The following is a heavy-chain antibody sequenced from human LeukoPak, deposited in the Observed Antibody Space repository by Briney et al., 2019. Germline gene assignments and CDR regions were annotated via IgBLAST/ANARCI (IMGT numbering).Heavy chain of an antibody. CDR1: GFSLSTSGMC. CDR3: ARSRIAARGEYFDY. V-gene: IGHV2-70*11. D-gene: IGHD6-6*01. Sequence: SGPALVKPTQTLTLTCTFSGFSLSTSGMCVSWIRQPPGKALEWLARIDWDDDKYYSTSLKTRLTISKDTSKNQVVLTMTNMDPVDTATYYCARSRIAARGEYFDYWGQGTLVTVSS. CDR2: IDWDDDK. J-gene: IGHJ4*02.